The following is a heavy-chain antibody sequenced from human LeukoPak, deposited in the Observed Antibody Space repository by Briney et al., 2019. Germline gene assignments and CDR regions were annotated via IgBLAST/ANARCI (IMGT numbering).Heavy chain of an antibody. V-gene: IGHV4-61*02. CDR3: ARDGWELLPFSWFDY. CDR2: IYTTGST. J-gene: IGHJ4*02. D-gene: IGHD1-26*01. CDR1: GASINSDNYY. Sequence: SETLSLTCTVSGASINSDNYYWSWIRQPAGKGLEWIGRIYTTGSTNYNPSLKSRVTISVDTSKNQFSLKLSSVTAADTAVYYCARDGWELLPFSWFDYWGQGTLVTVSS.